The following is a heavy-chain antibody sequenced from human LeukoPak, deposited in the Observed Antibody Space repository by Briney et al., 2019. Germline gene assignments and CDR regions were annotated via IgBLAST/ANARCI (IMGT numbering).Heavy chain of an antibody. CDR2: IYPGDSDT. J-gene: IGHJ4*02. CDR3: ARPRPRYCSSTSCSYFDY. V-gene: IGHV5-51*01. CDR1: GYSFTSYW. D-gene: IGHD2-2*01. Sequence: EESLKISCKGSGYSFTSYWIGWVRQMPGKGLEWMGIIYPGDSDTRYSPSFQGQVTISADKSISTAYLQWSSLKASDTAMYYCARPRPRYCSSTSCSYFDYWGQGTLVTVSS.